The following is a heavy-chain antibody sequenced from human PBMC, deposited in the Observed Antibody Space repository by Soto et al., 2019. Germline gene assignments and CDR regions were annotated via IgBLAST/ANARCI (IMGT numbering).Heavy chain of an antibody. J-gene: IGHJ4*02. V-gene: IGHV3-30*18. CDR1: GFTFSSYG. Sequence: GGSLRLSCAASGFTFSSYGMHWVRQAPGKGLEWVAVISYDGSNKYYADSVKGRFTISRDNSKNTLYLQMNSLRAEDTAVYYCAKGNSVPDDWGQGTLVTVAS. CDR3: AKGNSVPDD. CDR2: ISYDGSNK. D-gene: IGHD3-10*01.